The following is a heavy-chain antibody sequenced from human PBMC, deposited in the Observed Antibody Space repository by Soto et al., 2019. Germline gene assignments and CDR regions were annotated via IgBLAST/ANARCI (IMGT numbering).Heavy chain of an antibody. Sequence: SETLSLTCTVSGGSISSYYWSWIRQPPGKGLEWIGYIYYSGSTNYNPSLKSRVTISVDTSKNQFSLKLSSVTAADTAVYYCATRSYNSSSWFHYYGMDVWGKGTRVTVSS. CDR1: GGSISSYY. D-gene: IGHD6-13*01. J-gene: IGHJ6*04. CDR2: IYYSGST. CDR3: ATRSYNSSSWFHYYGMDV. V-gene: IGHV4-59*01.